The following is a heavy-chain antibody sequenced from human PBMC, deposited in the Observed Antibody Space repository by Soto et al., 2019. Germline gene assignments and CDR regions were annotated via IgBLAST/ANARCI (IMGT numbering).Heavy chain of an antibody. CDR2: INHSGVA. V-gene: IGHV4-34*01. D-gene: IGHD3-3*01. Sequence: SETLSLTCAVYGGSFSGYFWSWIRQPPGKGLEWIGEINHSGVANYNPSLKSRVTISVDTSKNQFSLKLTSMTAADTAIYYCARGPYYNFRNGNYYYYYAMDVWGQGTTVTVSS. CDR3: ARGPYYNFRNGNYYYYYAMDV. CDR1: GGSFSGYF. J-gene: IGHJ6*02.